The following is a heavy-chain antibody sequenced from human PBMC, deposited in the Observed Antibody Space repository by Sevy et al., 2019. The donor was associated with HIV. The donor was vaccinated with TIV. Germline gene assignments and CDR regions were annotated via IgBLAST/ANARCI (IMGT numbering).Heavy chain of an antibody. V-gene: IGHV3-9*01. D-gene: IGHD3-3*01. CDR2: ISWNSGAI. Sequence: GGSLRLSCAASGFAFSDYAMHWVRQVPGKGLEWVSGISWNSGAIGYADSVKGRFTISRDNAKNSLHLQMNSLRVEDTAVYYCARGGTIFGLVRHYFDYWGQGTLVTVSS. J-gene: IGHJ4*02. CDR1: GFAFSDYA. CDR3: ARGGTIFGLVRHYFDY.